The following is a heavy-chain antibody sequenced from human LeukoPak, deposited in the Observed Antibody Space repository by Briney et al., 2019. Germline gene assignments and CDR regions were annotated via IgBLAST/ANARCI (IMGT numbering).Heavy chain of an antibody. CDR1: GFTFSSYG. D-gene: IGHD3-22*01. V-gene: IGHV3-30*02. CDR2: IRYDGSNK. J-gene: IGHJ4*02. CDR3: AKDPTPGYYDSSGYYYDY. Sequence: GGSLRLSCAASGFTFSSYGMHWVRQAPGKGLEWVAFIRYDGSNKYYADSVKGRFTISRDNSKNTLYLQMNSLRAEDTAVYYCAKDPTPGYYDSSGYYYDYWGQGTLVTVSS.